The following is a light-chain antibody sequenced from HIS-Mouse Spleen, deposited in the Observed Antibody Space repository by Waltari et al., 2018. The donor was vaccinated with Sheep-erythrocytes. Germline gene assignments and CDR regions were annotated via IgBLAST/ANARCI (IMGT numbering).Light chain of an antibody. CDR1: SRDVGSYTL. CDR3: CSYAGSSTPWV. V-gene: IGLV2-23*01. CDR2: EGS. J-gene: IGLJ3*02. Sequence: QSALTQPASVSGSPGQSIPISCTGTSRDVGSYTLVSWYQQHPGKAPKLMIYEGSKRPSGVSNRFSGSKSGNTASLTISGLQAEDEADYYCCSYAGSSTPWVFGGGTKLTVL.